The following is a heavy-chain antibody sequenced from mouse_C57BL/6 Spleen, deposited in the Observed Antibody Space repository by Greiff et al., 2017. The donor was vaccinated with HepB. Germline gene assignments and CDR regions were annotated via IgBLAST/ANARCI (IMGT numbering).Heavy chain of an antibody. CDR1: GFTFSSYG. J-gene: IGHJ2*01. Sequence: EVKLVESGGDLVKPGGSLKLSCAASGFTFSSYGMSWVRQTPDKRLEWVATISSGGSYTYYPDSVKGRFTISSDNAKNTLYLQMSSLKSEDTAMYYCARHYYGSIYYFDYWGQGTTLTVSS. CDR2: ISSGGSYT. CDR3: ARHYYGSIYYFDY. V-gene: IGHV5-6*02. D-gene: IGHD1-1*01.